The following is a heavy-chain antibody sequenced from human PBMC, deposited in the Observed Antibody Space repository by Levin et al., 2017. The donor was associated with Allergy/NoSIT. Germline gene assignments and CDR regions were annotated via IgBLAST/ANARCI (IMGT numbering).Heavy chain of an antibody. Sequence: PGGSLRLSCAASGFTFSNYAMNWVRQAPGKGLEWVSSVSNNGRRTDYAASVKGRFTISRDNSKNTLYLQMNSLGAGDTAVYYCAKDVRGGDYFAEYFHHWGQGTLVTVSS. CDR3: AKDVRGGDYFAEYFHH. CDR2: VSNNGRRT. D-gene: IGHD4-17*01. J-gene: IGHJ1*01. CDR1: GFTFSNYA. V-gene: IGHV3-23*01.